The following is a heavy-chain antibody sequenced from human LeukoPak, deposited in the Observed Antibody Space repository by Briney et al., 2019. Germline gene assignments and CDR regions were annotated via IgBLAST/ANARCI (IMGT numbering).Heavy chain of an antibody. V-gene: IGHV3-30*18. CDR3: AKDRSYSTNYFDY. J-gene: IGHJ4*02. CDR1: GFTFSSYG. Sequence: GGSLRLSCAASGFTFSSYGMHWVRQAPSKGLEWVAVISYDGSNKYYADSVKGRFTISRDNSENTLYLQMNSLRAEDTAVYYCAKDRSYSTNYFDYWGQGTLVTVSS. D-gene: IGHD6-13*01. CDR2: ISYDGSNK.